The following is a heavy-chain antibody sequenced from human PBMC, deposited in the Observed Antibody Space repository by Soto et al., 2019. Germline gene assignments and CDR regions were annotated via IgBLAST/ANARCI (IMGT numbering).Heavy chain of an antibody. Sequence: PWGSLRLSCAASGFTFSSYEMNWVRQAPGKGLEWVSYISSSGSTIYYADSVKGRFTISRDNAKNSLYLQMNSLRAEDTAVYYCARDERIAVAGRGYDMDVWGQGTTVTVSS. V-gene: IGHV3-48*03. CDR3: ARDERIAVAGRGYDMDV. J-gene: IGHJ6*02. CDR1: GFTFSSYE. CDR2: ISSSGSTI. D-gene: IGHD6-19*01.